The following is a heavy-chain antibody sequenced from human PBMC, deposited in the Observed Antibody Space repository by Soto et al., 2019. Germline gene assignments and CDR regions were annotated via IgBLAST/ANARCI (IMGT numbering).Heavy chain of an antibody. CDR2: IWYDGSNK. D-gene: IGHD5-12*01. V-gene: IGHV3-33*01. CDR3: ARPEYSGYEGTSGFDI. CDR1: GFTFRSYG. J-gene: IGHJ3*02. Sequence: GGSLRLSCAASGFTFRSYGMHWVRQAPGKGLEWVAVIWYDGSNKYYADSVKGRFTISRDNSKNTLYLQMNSLRAEDTAVYYCARPEYSGYEGTSGFDIWGQGTMVTVSS.